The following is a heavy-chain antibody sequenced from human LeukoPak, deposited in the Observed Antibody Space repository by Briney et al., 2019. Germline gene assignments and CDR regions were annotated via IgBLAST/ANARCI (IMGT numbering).Heavy chain of an antibody. CDR1: GYTFTGYY. D-gene: IGHD6-6*01. CDR3: ARGHGSSSSPFDY. Sequence: GASVKDPCKASGYTFTGYYMHWVRQAPGQGLEWMGWINPNSGGTNYAQKFQGRVTMTRDTSISTAYMELSRLRSDDTAVYYCARGHGSSSSPFDYWGQGTLVTVSS. V-gene: IGHV1-2*02. J-gene: IGHJ4*02. CDR2: INPNSGGT.